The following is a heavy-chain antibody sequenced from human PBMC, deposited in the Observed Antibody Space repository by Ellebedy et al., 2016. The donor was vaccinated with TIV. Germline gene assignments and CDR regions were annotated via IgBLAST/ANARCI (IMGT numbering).Heavy chain of an antibody. Sequence: GESLKISCAASGFTFSPYAMAWVRQAPGKGLEWVSAISVSGGSTYYADSVKGRFTISRDNSKNTLYLQMNSLRAEDTAVYYCATHRELLRNWGQGTLVTVSS. V-gene: IGHV3-23*01. CDR2: ISVSGGST. J-gene: IGHJ4*02. D-gene: IGHD1-26*01. CDR1: GFTFSPYA. CDR3: ATHRELLRN.